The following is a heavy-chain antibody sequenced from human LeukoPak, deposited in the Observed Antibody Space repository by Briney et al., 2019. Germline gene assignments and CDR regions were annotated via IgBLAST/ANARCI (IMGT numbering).Heavy chain of an antibody. Sequence: SETLSLTCTVSGYSISSGYYWGWIRQPPGKGLEWIGSIYHSGSTYYNPSLKSRVTISLDTSKNQFSLKLSSVTAADTAVYYCARDHLRVATGDYWGQGTLVTVSS. CDR1: GYSISSGYY. V-gene: IGHV4-38-2*02. J-gene: IGHJ4*02. CDR3: ARDHLRVATGDY. CDR2: IYHSGST. D-gene: IGHD2-21*02.